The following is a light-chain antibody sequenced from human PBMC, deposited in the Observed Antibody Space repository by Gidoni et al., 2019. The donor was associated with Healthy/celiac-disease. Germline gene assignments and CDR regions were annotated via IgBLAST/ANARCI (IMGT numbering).Light chain of an antibody. CDR3: QQYDNLSFT. Sequence: DIQMTQSPSSLSASVGDRVTITCQASQDISNYLNWYQQKPGKAPKLLIYDASNLETGVPYRFSGSGSGTDFTFTISILQPEDIATYYCQQYDNLSFTFGPGTKVDIK. CDR1: QDISNY. CDR2: DAS. V-gene: IGKV1-33*01. J-gene: IGKJ3*01.